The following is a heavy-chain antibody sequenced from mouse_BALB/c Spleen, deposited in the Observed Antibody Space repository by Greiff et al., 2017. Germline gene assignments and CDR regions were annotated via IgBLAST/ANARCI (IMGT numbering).Heavy chain of an antibody. V-gene: IGHV3-2*02. D-gene: IGHD1-2*01. CDR3: AKKERSTTASWFAY. J-gene: IGHJ3*01. Sequence: DVQLQESGPGLVKPSQSLSLTCTVTGYSITSDYAWNWIRQFPGNQLEWMGYISYSGSTSYNPSLKSRISITRDTSKNQFFLQLNSVTTEDTATYYCAKKERSTTASWFAYWGQGTLVTVSA. CDR1: GYSITSDYA. CDR2: ISYSGST.